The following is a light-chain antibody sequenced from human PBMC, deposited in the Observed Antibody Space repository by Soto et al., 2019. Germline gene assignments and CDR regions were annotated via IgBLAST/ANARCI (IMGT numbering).Light chain of an antibody. CDR1: QGINSF. J-gene: IGKJ1*01. CDR3: QHYNNWPAWT. CDR2: AAS. Sequence: DVEMTQYQSSLSAAVGDRVTINCYSSQGINSFLAWYQQKPGKAPKLLIYAASTLQSGVPSRFSGSGSGTDFTLTITSLQSEDFAVYYCQHYNNWPAWTFGQGAKV. V-gene: IGKV1-9*01.